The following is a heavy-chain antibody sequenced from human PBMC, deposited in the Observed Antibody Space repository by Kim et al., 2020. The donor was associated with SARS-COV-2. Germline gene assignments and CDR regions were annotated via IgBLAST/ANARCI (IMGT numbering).Heavy chain of an antibody. J-gene: IGHJ4*02. D-gene: IGHD5-12*01. Sequence: NYNPSLKSRVTISVDTSKNQFSLKLSSVTAADTAVYYCASSGMATINLDYWGQGTLVTVSS. CDR3: ASSGMATINLDY. V-gene: IGHV4-34*01.